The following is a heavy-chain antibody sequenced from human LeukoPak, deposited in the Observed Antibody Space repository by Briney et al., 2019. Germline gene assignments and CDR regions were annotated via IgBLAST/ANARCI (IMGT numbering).Heavy chain of an antibody. D-gene: IGHD3-10*01. CDR3: ANPWYYYSSGSY. J-gene: IGHJ4*02. CDR2: ISGSGGST. V-gene: IGHV3-23*01. CDR1: GFTFSSYS. Sequence: GGSLRLSCAASGFTFSSYSMSWVRQAPGKGLEWVSSISGSGGSTYYADSVKGRFTITRDNSKNTLYLQMNSLRAEDTAVYYCANPWYYYSSGSYWGQGTLVTVSS.